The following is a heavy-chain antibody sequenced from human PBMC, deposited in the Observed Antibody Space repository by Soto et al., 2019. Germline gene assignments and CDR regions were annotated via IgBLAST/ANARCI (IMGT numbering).Heavy chain of an antibody. V-gene: IGHV3-7*02. J-gene: IGHJ4*02. CDR2: IKQDENGK. Sequence: EVQLVESGGGLVQPGGSLRLSCEASGFTFSSRWMTWVRQGPGKGLEWVANIKQDENGKDYVDSVKGRFTISRDNAKNSLYLQMNSLRPEDTAVYYCATHDGPAAAGLVLDFRGQGTLVTVSS. CDR1: GFTFSSRW. CDR3: ATHDGPAAAGLVLDF. D-gene: IGHD6-13*01.